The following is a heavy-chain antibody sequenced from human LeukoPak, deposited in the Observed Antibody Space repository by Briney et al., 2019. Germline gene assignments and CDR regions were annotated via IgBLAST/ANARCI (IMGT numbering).Heavy chain of an antibody. V-gene: IGHV3-7*05. J-gene: IGHJ4*02. CDR1: GFTFSNAW. D-gene: IGHD3-22*01. CDR3: AADSDRRSDY. CDR2: INRDGSGK. Sequence: GGSLRLSCAASGFTFSNAWMTWVRQAPGKGMEWVASINRDGSGKYYVDSVKGRFSISRDNAKNSLYLQMNSLTAEDTAVYYCAADSDRRSDYWGQGTLVSVSS.